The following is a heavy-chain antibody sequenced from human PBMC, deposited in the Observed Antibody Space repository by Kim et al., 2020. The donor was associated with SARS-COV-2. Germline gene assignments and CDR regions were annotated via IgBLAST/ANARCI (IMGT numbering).Heavy chain of an antibody. D-gene: IGHD3-10*01. Sequence: SETLSLTCAVSGGSISSSNWWSWVRQPPGKGLEWIGEIYHSGSTNYNPSLKSRVTISVDKSKNQFSLKLSSVTAADTAVYYCARGQSNHYGSGLNWFDPWGQGTLVTVSS. CDR1: GGSISSSNW. J-gene: IGHJ5*02. CDR3: ARGQSNHYGSGLNWFDP. CDR2: IYHSGST. V-gene: IGHV4-4*02.